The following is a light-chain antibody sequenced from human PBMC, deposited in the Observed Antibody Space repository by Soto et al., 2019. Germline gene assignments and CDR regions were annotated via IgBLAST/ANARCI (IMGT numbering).Light chain of an antibody. J-gene: IGKJ1*01. V-gene: IGKV3-20*01. CDR2: GAS. CDR3: QQYGSSPWT. Sequence: EIVLTQSPGTLSLSPGERATLSCRASQSVSSSYLGWYQQKPGQAPRLLIYGASSRATGIPGRFSGSGSGTDFTLTISRLEPEDFAVYYCQQYGSSPWTVGQGTKVDSK. CDR1: QSVSSSY.